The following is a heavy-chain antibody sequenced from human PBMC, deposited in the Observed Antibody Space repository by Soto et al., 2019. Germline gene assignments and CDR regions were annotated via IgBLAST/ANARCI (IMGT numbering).Heavy chain of an antibody. CDR3: ARGDYGSGVDYGMDV. Sequence: TSETLSLTCTVSGGSISSYYWSWIRQPPGKGLEWIGYIYYSGSTNYNPSLKSRVTISVDTSKNQFSLKLSSVTAADTAVYYCARGDYGSGVDYGMDVWGQGTTVTVSS. CDR2: IYYSGST. D-gene: IGHD3-10*01. J-gene: IGHJ6*02. V-gene: IGHV4-59*01. CDR1: GGSISSYY.